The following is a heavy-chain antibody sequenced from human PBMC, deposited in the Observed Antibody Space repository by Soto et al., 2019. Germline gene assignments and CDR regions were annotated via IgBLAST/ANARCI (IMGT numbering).Heavy chain of an antibody. D-gene: IGHD5-12*01. Sequence: GGSLRLSCAASGFTFSSYAMHWVRQAPGKGLEWVAVISYDGSNKYYADSVKGRFTISRDNSKNTLYLQMNSLRAEDTAVYYCARDTLVATIDCWGQGTLVTVSS. J-gene: IGHJ4*02. CDR2: ISYDGSNK. CDR1: GFTFSSYA. V-gene: IGHV3-30-3*01. CDR3: ARDTLVATIDC.